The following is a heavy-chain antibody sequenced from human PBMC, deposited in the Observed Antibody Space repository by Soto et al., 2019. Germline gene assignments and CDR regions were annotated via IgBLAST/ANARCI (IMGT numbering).Heavy chain of an antibody. CDR3: ARDYYSSGPLLCYMDV. J-gene: IGHJ6*03. Sequence: EQLVESGGGLVKPGGSLRLSCAASGFTFSAYTMNWVRQAPGKGLEWVSSISGRSTYMYYADSVKGRFTISRDTARTLLYLQMNSLRAEDTAVYYCARDYYSSGPLLCYMDVWGKGTTVTVSS. V-gene: IGHV3-21*01. CDR1: GFTFSAYT. D-gene: IGHD3-10*01. CDR2: ISGRSTYM.